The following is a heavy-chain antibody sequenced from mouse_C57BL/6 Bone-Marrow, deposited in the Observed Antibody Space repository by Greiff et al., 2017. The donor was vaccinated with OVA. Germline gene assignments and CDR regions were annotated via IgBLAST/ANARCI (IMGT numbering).Heavy chain of an antibody. CDR3: ARDSLYDGFYYYAMDY. CDR1: GYSITSGYY. J-gene: IGHJ4*01. V-gene: IGHV3-6*01. Sequence: ESGPGLVKPSQSLSLTCSVTGYSITSGYYWNWIRQFPGNKLEWMGYISYDGSNNYNPSLKNRISITRDTSKNQFFLKLNSVTTEDTATYYCARDSLYDGFYYYAMDYWGQGTSVTVSS. CDR2: ISYDGSN. D-gene: IGHD2-3*01.